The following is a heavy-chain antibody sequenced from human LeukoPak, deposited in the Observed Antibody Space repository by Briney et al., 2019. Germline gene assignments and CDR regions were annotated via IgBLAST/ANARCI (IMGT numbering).Heavy chain of an antibody. CDR2: ISGSGGSI. CDR1: GFTFSTYA. J-gene: IGHJ6*03. D-gene: IGHD4-23*01. V-gene: IGHV3-23*01. Sequence: GGSLRLSCAASGFTFSTYAMNWVRQAPGKGLEWVSVISGSGGSIYYADSVKGRFTISRDNSKNTLYLQMNSLRAEDTAVYYCARDVYGGYYYYMDVWGKGTTVTISS. CDR3: ARDVYGGYYYYMDV.